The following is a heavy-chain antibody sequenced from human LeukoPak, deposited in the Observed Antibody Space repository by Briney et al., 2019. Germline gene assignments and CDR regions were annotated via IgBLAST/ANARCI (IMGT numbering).Heavy chain of an antibody. V-gene: IGHV3-7*01. D-gene: IGHD2-2*01. J-gene: IGHJ3*02. CDR2: IKQDGSEK. Sequence: GGSLRLSCAASGFSLNNYWMNWVRQAPGKGLEWVANIKQDGSEKYYVDSVKGRFTISRDNAKNSLYLQMNSLRAEDTAVYYCARDICSSTSCRFVRWAFDIWGQGTMVTVSS. CDR1: GFSLNNYW. CDR3: ARDICSSTSCRFVRWAFDI.